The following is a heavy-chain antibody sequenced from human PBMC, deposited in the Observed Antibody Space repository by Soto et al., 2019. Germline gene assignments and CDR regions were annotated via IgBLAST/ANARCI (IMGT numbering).Heavy chain of an antibody. V-gene: IGHV3-21*01. D-gene: IGHD3-3*01. J-gene: IGHJ6*03. CDR3: ARARSWSGYYNYYYYYYMDV. CDR1: GFTFSSYS. CDR2: ISSSSYI. Sequence: GGSLRLSCAASGFTFSSYSMNWVRQAPGKGLEWVSSISSSSYIYYADSVKGRFTISRDNAKNSLYLQMNSLRAEDTAVYYCARARSWSGYYNYYYYYYMDVWGKGTTVTVSS.